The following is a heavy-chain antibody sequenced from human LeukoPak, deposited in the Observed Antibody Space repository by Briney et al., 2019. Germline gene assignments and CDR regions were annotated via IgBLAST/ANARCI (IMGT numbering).Heavy chain of an antibody. V-gene: IGHV4-39*01. CDR3: ARGWRWLQLPFDY. CDR2: ISYSGST. CDR1: GVSISSSDYY. J-gene: IGHJ4*02. D-gene: IGHD5-24*01. Sequence: PSETLSLTCTVSGVSISSSDYYWGWIRQPPGKGLEWIGSISYSGSTYYNPSLKSRVTISVDTSKNQFSLKLSSVTAADTAVYCCARGWRWLQLPFDYWGQGTLVTVSS.